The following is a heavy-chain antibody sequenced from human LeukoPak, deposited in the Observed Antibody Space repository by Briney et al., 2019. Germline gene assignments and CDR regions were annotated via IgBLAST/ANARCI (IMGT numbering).Heavy chain of an antibody. D-gene: IGHD3-10*01. CDR3: AKSHLEFGVLEPDY. CDR1: GSTFSDYY. V-gene: IGHV3-11*04. CDR2: ISSSGSTI. Sequence: GGSLRLSCAASGSTFSDYYMSWIHQAPGKGLEWVSYISSSGSTIYYADSVKGRFTISRDNSKNTLYLQMNSLRAEDTAVYYCAKSHLEFGVLEPDYWGQGTLVTVSS. J-gene: IGHJ4*02.